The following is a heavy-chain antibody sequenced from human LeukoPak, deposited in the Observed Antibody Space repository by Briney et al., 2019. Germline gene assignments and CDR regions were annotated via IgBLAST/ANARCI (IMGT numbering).Heavy chain of an antibody. D-gene: IGHD3-10*01. CDR2: INHSGST. V-gene: IGHV4-34*01. CDR3: ARGRNYYGSGSYYFFDY. CDR1: GASFSGYY. J-gene: IGHJ4*02. Sequence: SETLSLTCAVYGASFSGYYWSWIRQPPGKGLEWIGEINHSGSTNYNPSLKSRVTISVDTSKNQFSLKLSSVTAADTAVYYCARGRNYYGSGSYYFFDYWGQGTLVTVSS.